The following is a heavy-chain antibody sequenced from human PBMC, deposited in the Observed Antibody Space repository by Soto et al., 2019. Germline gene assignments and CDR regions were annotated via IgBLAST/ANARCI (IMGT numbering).Heavy chain of an antibody. CDR3: ARRRYCGYDCYHKHYFGMDV. V-gene: IGHV1-69*08. CDR2: VIPVLTTT. D-gene: IGHD2-21*02. Sequence: QVQLVQSGAEVKKPGSSVRVSCRSSGDTFSSYIVNWLRLAPGRGLEWMGRVIPVLTTTDYAQNFRGRVTISADRSTNPVYLDMSSLRSDDTAVYYCARRRYCGYDCYHKHYFGMDVWGQGSLVTVAS. J-gene: IGHJ6*02. CDR1: GDTFSSYI.